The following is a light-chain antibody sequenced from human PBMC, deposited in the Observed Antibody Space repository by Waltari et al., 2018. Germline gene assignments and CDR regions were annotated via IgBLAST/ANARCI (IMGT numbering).Light chain of an antibody. J-gene: IGKJ1*01. CDR1: QSLLQSDGYKY. Sequence: DIVMTQSPLSLPVTPGEPASISCRSSQSLLQSDGYKYLDWYLQKAGQSPQLLIYLGSNRASGVPDRFSGSGSGTDFTLKISRVEAEDVGVYYCMQALQTPWTFGQGTKVEIK. CDR2: LGS. V-gene: IGKV2-28*01. CDR3: MQALQTPWT.